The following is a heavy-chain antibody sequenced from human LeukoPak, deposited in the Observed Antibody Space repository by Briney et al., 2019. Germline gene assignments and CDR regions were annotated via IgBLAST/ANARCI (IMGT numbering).Heavy chain of an antibody. D-gene: IGHD6-19*01. CDR3: ARGVYSSGWYPDYFDY. Sequence: GGSLRLSCAASGFTFSSYGMHWVRQAPGKGLEWVAFIRYDGNTKYYADSVKGRFTISRDNSKNTLYLQMNSLIPEDTAVYYCARGVYSSGWYPDYFDYWGQGTLVTVSS. CDR1: GFTFSSYG. J-gene: IGHJ4*02. CDR2: IRYDGNTK. V-gene: IGHV3-30*02.